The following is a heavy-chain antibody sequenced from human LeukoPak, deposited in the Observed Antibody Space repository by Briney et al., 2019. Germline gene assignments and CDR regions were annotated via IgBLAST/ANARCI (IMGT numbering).Heavy chain of an antibody. D-gene: IGHD1-26*01. J-gene: IGHJ4*02. Sequence: GASVKVSCKASGYTFTSYDINWVRQATGQGLEWMGWMNPNTGDTGHAQKFQGRVTMTRNTSIDTAYMELSGLRSEDTAVYYCTRGSLSGSSRDYWGQGTLVTVS. CDR1: GYTFTSYD. CDR3: TRGSLSGSSRDY. V-gene: IGHV1-8*01. CDR2: MNPNTGDT.